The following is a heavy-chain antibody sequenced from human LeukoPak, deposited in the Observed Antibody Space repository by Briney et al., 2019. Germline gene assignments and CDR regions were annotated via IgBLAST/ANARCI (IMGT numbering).Heavy chain of an antibody. CDR2: ISGDGGST. CDR1: GFTFDDYA. J-gene: IGHJ4*02. Sequence: GGSLRLSCAASGFTFDDYAMHWVRQAPGKGLECVSLISGDGGSTYYADSVKGRFTISRDNSKNSLYLQMNSLRTEDTALYYCAKDMTFGVVNLFDYWGQGALVTVSS. CDR3: AKDMTFGVVNLFDY. V-gene: IGHV3-43*02. D-gene: IGHD3-3*01.